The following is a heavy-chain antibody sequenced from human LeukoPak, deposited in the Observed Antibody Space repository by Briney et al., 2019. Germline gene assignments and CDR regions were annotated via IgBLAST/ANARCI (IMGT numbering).Heavy chain of an antibody. CDR3: ARASGWFDP. Sequence: SETLSLTCTVPGGSISSYYWNWIRQPPGEGLEWIGYFHYSGSTNYNPSLKSRVTISVDTSKNQFSLKLSSVTAANTAVYYCARASGWFDPWGQGTLVTVSS. V-gene: IGHV4-59*08. J-gene: IGHJ5*02. CDR2: FHYSGST. CDR1: GGSISSYY.